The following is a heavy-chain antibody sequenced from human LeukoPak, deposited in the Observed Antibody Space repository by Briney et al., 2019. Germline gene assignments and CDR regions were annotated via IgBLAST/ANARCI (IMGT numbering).Heavy chain of an antibody. CDR1: GFMFSNYW. J-gene: IGHJ4*02. Sequence: PGGSLRLSCAASGFMFSNYWMTWVRQAPGKGLEWVANIDPTGNAKYYVDSVKGRFTFSRDNAKNSLSLQMNSLRAEDTAVYYCARHIDWSFDYWGQGTLVTVSS. CDR2: IDPTGNAK. CDR3: ARHIDWSFDY. D-gene: IGHD3-9*01. V-gene: IGHV3-7*01.